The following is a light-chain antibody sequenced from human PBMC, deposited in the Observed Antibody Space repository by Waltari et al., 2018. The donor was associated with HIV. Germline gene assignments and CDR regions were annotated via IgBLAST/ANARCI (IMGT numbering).Light chain of an antibody. CDR2: EVS. V-gene: IGLV2-8*01. J-gene: IGLJ1*01. Sequence: QSALTQPPSASGSPGQSVTISCTGTGSDVGGYNYVPWYQQHPGKAPKLMFYEVSQRPSGVPDRFSGSKSGNTASLTVSGLQPEDEADYYCSSYAGSNNFVFGTGTKVTVL. CDR3: SSYAGSNNFV. CDR1: GSDVGGYNY.